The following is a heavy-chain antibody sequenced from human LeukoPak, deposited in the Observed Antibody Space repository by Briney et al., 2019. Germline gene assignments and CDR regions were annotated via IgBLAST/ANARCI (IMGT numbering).Heavy chain of an antibody. CDR3: ARLSSGSSSWYDIDY. Sequence: SETLSLTCTVSGGSISSYYWSWIRQPPGKGLEWIGYIYYSGSTNYNPSLKSRVTMSVDTSKNQFSLKLSTVTTADTAVYYCARLSSGSSSWYDIDYWGQGTLVTVSS. CDR1: GGSISSYY. V-gene: IGHV4-59*08. D-gene: IGHD6-13*01. CDR2: IYYSGST. J-gene: IGHJ4*02.